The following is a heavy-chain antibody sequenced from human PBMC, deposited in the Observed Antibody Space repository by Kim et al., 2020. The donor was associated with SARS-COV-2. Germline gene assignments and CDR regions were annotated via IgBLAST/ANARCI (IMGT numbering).Heavy chain of an antibody. D-gene: IGHD6-6*01. CDR2: ISYDGSNK. J-gene: IGHJ6*02. Sequence: GGSLRLSCAASGFTFSSYGMHWVRQAPGKGLEWVAVISYDGSNKYYADSVKGRFTISRDNSKNTLYLQMNSLRAEDTAVYYCAKPPVRIAARPPHYYYYGMDVWGQGTTVTVSS. V-gene: IGHV3-30*18. CDR1: GFTFSSYG. CDR3: AKPPVRIAARPPHYYYYGMDV.